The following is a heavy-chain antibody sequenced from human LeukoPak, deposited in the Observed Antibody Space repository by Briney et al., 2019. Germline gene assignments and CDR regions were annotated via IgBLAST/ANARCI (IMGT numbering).Heavy chain of an antibody. CDR3: ARGGTDYDTSGYYSDYFYHYMDV. CDR1: GFPVSNNY. CDR2: IYSDGHT. V-gene: IGHV3-53*01. Sequence: GESLRLSCAASGFPVSNNYMSWVRQAPGKGLEWVSFIYSDGHTYYADSVKGRFTISRDNSKNTLYLQMNSLRAEDTASYYCARGGTDYDTSGYYSDYFYHYMDVWGKGTTVTISS. J-gene: IGHJ6*03. D-gene: IGHD3-22*01.